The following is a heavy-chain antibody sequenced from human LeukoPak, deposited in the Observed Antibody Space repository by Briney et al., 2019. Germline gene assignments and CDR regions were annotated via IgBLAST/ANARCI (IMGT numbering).Heavy chain of an antibody. Sequence: GGSLRLSCAASGFTLSHFGMNWVRQAPGKGLEWISYISSSSTTIYNADSVKGRFAISRDNAKNSLSLQMNSLRAEDTAVYYCARNDCDFWSGYHYWGQGTLVTVSS. CDR1: GFTLSHFG. CDR2: ISSSSTTI. CDR3: ARNDCDFWSGYHY. D-gene: IGHD3-3*01. V-gene: IGHV3-48*04. J-gene: IGHJ4*02.